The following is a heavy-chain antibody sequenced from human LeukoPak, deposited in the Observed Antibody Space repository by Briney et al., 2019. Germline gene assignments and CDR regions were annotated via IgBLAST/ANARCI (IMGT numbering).Heavy chain of an antibody. CDR2: LSNSGGT. CDR3: VSSNWLRDANFDS. Sequence: SETLSLTCTVSGASITSGLYYWNWIRQPAGKGLEWIGRLSNSGGTNYNPPLKSRVTISVDTSKNQFSLKLRSVTAVDTAVYYCVSSNWLRDANFDSWGQGTLVTVSS. D-gene: IGHD1-1*01. V-gene: IGHV4-61*02. J-gene: IGHJ4*02. CDR1: GASITSGLYY.